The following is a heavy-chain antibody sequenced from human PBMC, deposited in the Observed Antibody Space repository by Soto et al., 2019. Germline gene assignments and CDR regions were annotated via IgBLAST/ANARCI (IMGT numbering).Heavy chain of an antibody. Sequence: ASVKVSCKASGYTFTGYYMHWVRQAPGQGLEWMGWINPNSGGTNYAQKFQGWVTMTRDTPISTAYMELSRLRSDDTAVYYCARAALHNLSSSSWYCPLDYWGQGTLVTGSS. V-gene: IGHV1-2*04. J-gene: IGHJ4*02. CDR2: INPNSGGT. CDR3: ARAALHNLSSSSWYCPLDY. D-gene: IGHD6-13*01. CDR1: GYTFTGYY.